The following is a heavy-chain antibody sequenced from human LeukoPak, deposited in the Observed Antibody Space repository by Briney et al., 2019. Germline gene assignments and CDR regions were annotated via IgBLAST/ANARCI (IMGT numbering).Heavy chain of an antibody. CDR1: GGSISSSSYY. CDR3: GRSAGFVHFDH. CDR2: INYSGNT. Sequence: SATLSLTCTLSGGSISSSSYYWVWIRQPPGKELEWIGRINYSGNTYYNPSVESRVTISVDTSKNQFSLKVTSVTAADTALYYCGRSAGFVHFDHWGQGTLVTVSS. D-gene: IGHD3-16*01. V-gene: IGHV4-39*01. J-gene: IGHJ4*02.